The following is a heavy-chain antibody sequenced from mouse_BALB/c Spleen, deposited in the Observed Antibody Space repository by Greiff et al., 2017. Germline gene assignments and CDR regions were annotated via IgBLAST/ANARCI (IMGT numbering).Heavy chain of an antibody. Sequence: VQLKESGPGLVKPSQSLSLTCTVTGYSITSDYAWNWIRQFPGNKLEWMGYISYSGSTSYNPSLKSRISITRDTSKNQFFLQLNSVTTEDTATYYCARGDSCFAYWGQGTLVTVSA. CDR2: ISYSGST. V-gene: IGHV3-2*02. J-gene: IGHJ3*01. CDR1: GYSITSDYA. CDR3: ARGDSCFAY.